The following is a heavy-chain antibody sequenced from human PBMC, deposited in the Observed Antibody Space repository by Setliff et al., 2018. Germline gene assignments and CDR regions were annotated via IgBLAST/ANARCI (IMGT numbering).Heavy chain of an antibody. J-gene: IGHJ6*02. CDR2: IYGGGAT. CDR3: AKEYVVISFVRNSHQHYGMDV. V-gene: IGHV4-4*07. Sequence: PSETLSLTCSVSGDPIDSYYWSWVRQSAGRGLEWIGRIYGGGATNYNPSLKTRLTLSVDYSKNQLSLRLTSVTAADTAVYYYAKEYVVISFVRNSHQHYGMDVWGPGTTVTVSS. D-gene: IGHD2-21*01. CDR1: GDPIDSYY.